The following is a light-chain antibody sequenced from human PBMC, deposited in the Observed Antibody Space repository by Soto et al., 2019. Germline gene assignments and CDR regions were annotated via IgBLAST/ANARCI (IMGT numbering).Light chain of an antibody. CDR1: QHVSSH. V-gene: IGKV3-15*01. CDR2: AAS. CDR3: QQYQRSPFP. Sequence: EIVMTQSPATLSVSPGEGATLSCRANQHVSSHLAWYQHKPGQAPRLLIHAASSRALGIPARFSGSGSGTEFTLTISSLQSEDFAVYYCQQYQRSPFPFGQGTKLEIK. J-gene: IGKJ2*01.